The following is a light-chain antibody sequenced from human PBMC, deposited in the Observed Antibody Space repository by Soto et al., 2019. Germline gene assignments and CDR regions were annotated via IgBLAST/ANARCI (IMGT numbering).Light chain of an antibody. J-gene: IGKJ4*01. CDR1: QFVSSTY. Sequence: EVVLTQSPGTLSLSPGAGATLSCRASQFVSSTYLAWYQQRPGQAPRLLIYGASSRATGIPDRFSGGGSETDFTLTISRLESEDSAVYYCQQYGISPFTFGGGTKVDIK. CDR2: GAS. CDR3: QQYGISPFT. V-gene: IGKV3-20*01.